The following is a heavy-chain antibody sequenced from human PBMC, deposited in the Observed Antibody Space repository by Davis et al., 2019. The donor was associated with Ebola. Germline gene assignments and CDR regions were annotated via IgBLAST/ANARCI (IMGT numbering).Heavy chain of an antibody. Sequence: GESLKISCAASGFTFSSYGMHWVRQAPGKGLEYVSAISSNGGSTYYADSVKGRFTISRDNSKNTLYLQMSSLRAEDTAVYYCVADSSGWYGMDVWGQGTTVTVSS. J-gene: IGHJ6*02. CDR1: GFTFSSYG. CDR2: ISSNGGST. D-gene: IGHD6-19*01. CDR3: VADSSGWYGMDV. V-gene: IGHV3-64D*08.